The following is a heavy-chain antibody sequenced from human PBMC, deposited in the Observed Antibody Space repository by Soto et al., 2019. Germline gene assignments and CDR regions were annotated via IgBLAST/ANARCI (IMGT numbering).Heavy chain of an antibody. CDR3: ATVSGYSGYEHFDY. D-gene: IGHD5-12*01. CDR2: FDPEDGET. J-gene: IGHJ4*02. CDR1: GYTLTELS. V-gene: IGHV1-24*01. Sequence: KKPLASVKVSCKVSGYTLTELSMHWVRQAPGKGLEWMGGFDPEDGETIYAQKFQGRVTMTEDTSTDTAYMELSSLRSEDTAVYYCATVSGYSGYEHFDYWGQGTLVTVSS.